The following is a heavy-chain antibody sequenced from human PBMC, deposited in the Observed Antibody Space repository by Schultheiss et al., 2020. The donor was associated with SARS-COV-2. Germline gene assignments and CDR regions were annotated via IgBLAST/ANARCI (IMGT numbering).Heavy chain of an antibody. V-gene: IGHV3-23*01. Sequence: GGSLRLSCAASGFTFSSYWMSWVRQAPGKGLEWVSAISGSGGSTYYADSVKGRFTISRDNAKNSLYLQMNSLRAEDTAVYYCASIWVVPAAIRWFDPWGQGTLVTVSS. J-gene: IGHJ5*02. CDR2: ISGSGGST. D-gene: IGHD2-2*01. CDR1: GFTFSSYW. CDR3: ASIWVVPAAIRWFDP.